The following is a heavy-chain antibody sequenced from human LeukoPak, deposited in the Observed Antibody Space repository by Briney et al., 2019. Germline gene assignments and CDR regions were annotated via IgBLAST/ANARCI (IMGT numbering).Heavy chain of an antibody. D-gene: IGHD5-24*01. Sequence: SETLSLTCTVSGGSISSSSYYWGWIRQPPGTGLEWIGSIYYSGSTYYNPSLKSRVTISVDTSKNQFSLKLSSVTAADMAVYYCAAIEMATIDYWGQGTLVTVSS. CDR2: IYYSGST. J-gene: IGHJ4*02. CDR1: GGSISSSSYY. V-gene: IGHV4-39*01. CDR3: AAIEMATIDY.